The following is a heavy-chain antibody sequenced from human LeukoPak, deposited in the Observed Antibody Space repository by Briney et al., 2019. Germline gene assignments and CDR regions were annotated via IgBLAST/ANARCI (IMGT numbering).Heavy chain of an antibody. J-gene: IGHJ4*02. CDR3: ARDLPAGMAARPPYQLDY. CDR1: DHTFTIYG. Sequence: ASVKVSCKASDHTFTIYGITWVRQVPGQGLEWMGWISVYNGDTKYAQKFQGRVTLTTETSTSTVYMELRSLKSDDTAVYYCARDLPAGMAARPPYQLDYWGQGTRVTVSS. D-gene: IGHD6-6*01. CDR2: ISVYNGDT. V-gene: IGHV1-18*01.